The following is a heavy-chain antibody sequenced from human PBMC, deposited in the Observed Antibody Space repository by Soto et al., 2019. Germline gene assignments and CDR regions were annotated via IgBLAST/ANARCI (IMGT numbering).Heavy chain of an antibody. V-gene: IGHV4-59*08. CDR3: ARRGSNCDYCYYLAV. CDR2: IYYSGST. J-gene: IGHJ6*03. D-gene: IGHD4-4*01. Sequence: SETLSLTCTGSGGSISSYYWSWIRQPPGKGLEWIGYIYYSGSTNYNPSLKSRVTISVDTSKNQFSLKLSSVTAADTAVYYCARRGSNCDYCYYLAVWGKGTTVTVSS. CDR1: GGSISSYY.